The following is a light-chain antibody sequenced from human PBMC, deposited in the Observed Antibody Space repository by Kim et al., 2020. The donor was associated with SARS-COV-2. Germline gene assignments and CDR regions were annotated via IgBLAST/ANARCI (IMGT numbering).Light chain of an antibody. V-gene: IGKV3-20*01. CDR1: QTVSSSY. Sequence: SPGETATLSCRASQTVSSSYLAWDRQKPGEPPRLLSYGAAGRATGIPDRFSGSGSGTDFTLTISRLEPEDFAVYYWQQYGSSPPYTFGQGTKLEI. CDR2: GAA. J-gene: IGKJ2*01. CDR3: QQYGSSPPYT.